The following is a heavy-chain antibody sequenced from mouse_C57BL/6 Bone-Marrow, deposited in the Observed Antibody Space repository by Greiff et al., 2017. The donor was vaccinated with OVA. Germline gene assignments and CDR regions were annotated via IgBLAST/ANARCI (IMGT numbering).Heavy chain of an antibody. CDR3: ARYIGGSSLWYFDV. Sequence: EVQGVESGGGLVQPGGSLSLSCAASGFTFTDYYMSWVRQPPGKALEWLGFIRNKANGYTTEYSASVKGRFTISRDNSQSILYLQMNALRAEDSATYYCARYIGGSSLWYFDVWGTGTTVTVSS. CDR2: IRNKANGYTT. D-gene: IGHD1-1*01. V-gene: IGHV7-3*01. J-gene: IGHJ1*03. CDR1: GFTFTDYY.